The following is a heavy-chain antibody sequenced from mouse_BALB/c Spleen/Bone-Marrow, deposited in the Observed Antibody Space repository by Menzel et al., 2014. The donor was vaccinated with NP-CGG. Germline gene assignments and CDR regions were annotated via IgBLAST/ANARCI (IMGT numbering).Heavy chain of an antibody. CDR2: INPYSDGT. D-gene: IGHD2-4*01. J-gene: IGHJ4*01. CDR1: GYTFTGYV. Sequence: VQLQQSGPELVKPGASVKMSCKASGYTFTGYVMHWVKQKPGQGLEWIGYINPYSDGTKYNEKFKGKATLTSDKSSSTAYMDLSSLTSEDSAVYYCAREGGLRRGDYYVMDYWGQGTSVTGSS. V-gene: IGHV1-14*01. CDR3: AREGGLRRGDYYVMDY.